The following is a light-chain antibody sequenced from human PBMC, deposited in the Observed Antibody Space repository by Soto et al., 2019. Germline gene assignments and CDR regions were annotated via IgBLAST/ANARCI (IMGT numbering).Light chain of an antibody. V-gene: IGKV1-5*03. J-gene: IGKJ4*01. CDR1: QSISTW. CDR3: QQYNTYPLT. CDR2: KAS. Sequence: DIQMTQSPSTLSASVGDRVTITCRASQSISTWLAWYQQKPGKAPKLLIYKASTLEGGVPSRFSGSGSGTDFNITISSLQPDDLATYYCQQYNTYPLTFGGGTTVDIK.